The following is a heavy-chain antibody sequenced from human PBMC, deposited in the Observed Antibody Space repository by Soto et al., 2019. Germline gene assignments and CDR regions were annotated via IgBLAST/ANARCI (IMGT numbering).Heavy chain of an antibody. D-gene: IGHD3-16*01. Sequence: SLRRSFSASGFTFNSYGMHWVRQGPGNGLEWVAFISYDSTKTYYADSVKGRFTISRDNSNSALYVQMNSLTGEDTAVYYCVRTSSAWSDYGYYSWGGWGK. V-gene: IGHV3-30*03. J-gene: IGHJ6*01. CDR2: ISYDSTKT. CDR3: VRTSSAWSDYGYYSWGG. CDR1: GFTFNSYG.